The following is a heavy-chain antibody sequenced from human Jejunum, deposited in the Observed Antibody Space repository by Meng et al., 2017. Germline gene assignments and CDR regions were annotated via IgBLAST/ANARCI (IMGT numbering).Heavy chain of an antibody. CDR1: GGSLSSANHF. V-gene: IGHV4-61*02. D-gene: IGHD3-10*01. CDR2: VYTSET. J-gene: IGHJ3*02. CDR3: AKLCHCSSGNYNDAFDI. Sequence: SETLSLTCTVSGGSLSSANHFWSWIRQPAGKGLEWTGRVYTSETNINPSLKSRVTLSIDTSKNQFPLKLGSVTAANTALYYGAKLCHCSSGNYNDAFDIWGQETMVTVSS.